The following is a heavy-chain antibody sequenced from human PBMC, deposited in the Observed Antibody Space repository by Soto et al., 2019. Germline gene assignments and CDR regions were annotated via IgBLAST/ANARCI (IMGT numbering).Heavy chain of an antibody. J-gene: IGHJ4*02. CDR2: INPYTGGT. CDR3: ARDPIGGGAPYYCDY. V-gene: IGHV1-2*02. D-gene: IGHD3-16*01. CDR1: GYTFTDFY. Sequence: QVQLVQSGAEVKKPGASVKVSCKASGYTFTDFYMHWVRQAPGQGLEWLGWINPYTGGTNYAQKFQDRVTMTRDTSISTAYLDLSRLTSDDTAGYYCARDPIGGGAPYYCDYWGQGTLVTASS.